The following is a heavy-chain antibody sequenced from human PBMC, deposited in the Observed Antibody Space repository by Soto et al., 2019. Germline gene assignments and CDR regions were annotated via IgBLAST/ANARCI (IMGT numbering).Heavy chain of an antibody. CDR1: GYTFTSYD. Sequence: QVQLVQSGAEVKKPGASVKVSCMASGYTFTSYDINWVRQATGQGPEWMGWMNPNSGDSHYAQTFQGRVTMTRNTSISTAYMELSSLRSEDTAMYYCARWYGGNSGDYWGQGTLVTVSS. J-gene: IGHJ4*02. D-gene: IGHD2-21*02. V-gene: IGHV1-8*01. CDR3: ARWYGGNSGDY. CDR2: MNPNSGDS.